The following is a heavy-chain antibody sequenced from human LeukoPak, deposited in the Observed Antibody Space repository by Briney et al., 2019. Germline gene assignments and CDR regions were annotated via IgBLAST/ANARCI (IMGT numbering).Heavy chain of an antibody. V-gene: IGHV3-30-3*01. CDR2: ISYDGSNK. CDR3: ARDLRGSSWYEGSDY. D-gene: IGHD6-13*01. Sequence: GGSLRLSCAASGFTFSSYAMHWVRQAPGKGLEWVAVISYDGSNKYYADSVKGRFTISRDNSKNTLYLQMNSLRAEDTAVYYCARDLRGSSWYEGSDYWGQGTLVTVSS. CDR1: GFTFSSYA. J-gene: IGHJ4*02.